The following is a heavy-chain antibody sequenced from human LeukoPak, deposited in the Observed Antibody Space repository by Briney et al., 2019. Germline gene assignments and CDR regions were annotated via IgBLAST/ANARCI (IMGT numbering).Heavy chain of an antibody. Sequence: ASVKVSCKASSYTFTSYGISWVRQAPGQGLEWMGWISAYNGNTNYAQKLQGRVTMTTDTSTSTAYMELRSLRSDDTAVYYCARDSNLGFPSWFDPWSQGTLVTVSS. CDR3: ARDSNLGFPSWFDP. V-gene: IGHV1-18*01. CDR2: ISAYNGNT. CDR1: SYTFTSYG. D-gene: IGHD7-27*01. J-gene: IGHJ5*02.